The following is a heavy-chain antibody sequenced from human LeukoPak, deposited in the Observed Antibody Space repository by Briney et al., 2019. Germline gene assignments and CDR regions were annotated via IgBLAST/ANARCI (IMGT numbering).Heavy chain of an antibody. J-gene: IGHJ4*02. D-gene: IGHD6-19*01. CDR1: GGSFSGYY. Sequence: PSETLSLTCAVYGGSFSGYYWSWIRQPPGKGLEWIGEINHSGSTNYNPSLKSRVTISVDTSKNQFSLKLCSVTAADTAVYCCARGWRWLVPTWFDYWGQGTLVTVSS. V-gene: IGHV4-34*01. CDR3: ARGWRWLVPTWFDY. CDR2: INHSGST.